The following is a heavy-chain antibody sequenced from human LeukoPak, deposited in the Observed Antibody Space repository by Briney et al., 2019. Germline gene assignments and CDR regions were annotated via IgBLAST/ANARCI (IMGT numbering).Heavy chain of an antibody. J-gene: IGHJ3*02. Sequence: GESLKISCKGSGYSFTSYWIAWVRQMPGKGLEWMGTIYPGDSDTRYSPSFQGQVTISADKSISTAYLQWSSLKASDTAMYYCALRNILAGYSNDAFDIWGQGTMVTVSS. CDR1: GYSFTSYW. CDR3: ALRNILAGYSNDAFDI. CDR2: IYPGDSDT. D-gene: IGHD3-9*01. V-gene: IGHV5-51*01.